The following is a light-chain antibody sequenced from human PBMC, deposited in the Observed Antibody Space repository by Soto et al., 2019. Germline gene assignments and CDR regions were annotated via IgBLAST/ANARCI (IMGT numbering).Light chain of an antibody. V-gene: IGKV3-20*01. CDR3: QHYDSARWT. CDR2: DAS. J-gene: IGKJ1*01. Sequence: ESVLTQSPGTLSLSPGERATLSCRASQSISSTYLTWYHQRPGQAPRLLIYDASRRDTGIPDRFSGSVSGTDFSLTISRLEPEDFAVYYCQHYDSARWTFGLGTKVEIK. CDR1: QSISSTY.